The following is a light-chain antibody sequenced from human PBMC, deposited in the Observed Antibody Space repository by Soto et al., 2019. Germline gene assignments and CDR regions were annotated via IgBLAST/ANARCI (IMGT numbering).Light chain of an antibody. V-gene: IGKV3-20*01. J-gene: IGKJ5*01. CDR3: QQYGSSSPVT. CDR2: GAS. Sequence: EIVLTQSPGTLSLSPGERATLSCRASQSVSSSYLAWYQQKPGQAPRVLIYGASGRATGIPDRLSGSGSGTDFTLTISRLEPEDFAVYYCQQYGSSSPVTFGQGTRLEMK. CDR1: QSVSSSY.